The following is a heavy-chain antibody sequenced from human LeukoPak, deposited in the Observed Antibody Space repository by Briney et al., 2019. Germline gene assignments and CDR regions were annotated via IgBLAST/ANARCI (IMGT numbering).Heavy chain of an antibody. V-gene: IGHV4-30-2*01. CDR3: AGVNRYNWNFDY. D-gene: IGHD1-20*01. Sequence: SETLSLTYTVSGGSISSGGYYWSWIRQPPGKGLEWIGYIYHSGSTYYNPSLKSRVTISVDRSKNQFSLKLSSVTAADTAVYYCAGVNRYNWNFDYWGQGTLVTVSS. J-gene: IGHJ4*02. CDR2: IYHSGST. CDR1: GGSISSGGYY.